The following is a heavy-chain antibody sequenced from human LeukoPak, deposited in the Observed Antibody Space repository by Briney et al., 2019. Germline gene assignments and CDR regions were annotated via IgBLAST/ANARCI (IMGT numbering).Heavy chain of an antibody. D-gene: IGHD2-2*01. CDR1: GGSFSSSNW. Sequence: PSETLSLTCAVSGGSFSSSNWWSWVRQPPGKGLEWIGEIYHSGSTNYNPSLKSRVTISVDKSKNQFSLKLSSVTAADTAVYYCARSVGCSSTSCYEDYWGQGTLVTVSS. J-gene: IGHJ4*02. CDR3: ARSVGCSSTSCYEDY. CDR2: IYHSGST. V-gene: IGHV4-4*02.